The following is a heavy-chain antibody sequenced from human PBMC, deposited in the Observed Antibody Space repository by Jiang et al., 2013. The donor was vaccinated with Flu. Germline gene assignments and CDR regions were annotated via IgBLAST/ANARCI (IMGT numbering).Heavy chain of an antibody. Sequence: SGAEVKKPGSSVKVSCQASGGTFSRYAINWVRQAPGQGLEWLGRIVPIINMAQYAPKFQDRVTITADKPTSTAYMEVYRLTSEDTAVYYCASPISGRNYYYYYGMDVWGQGTTVTVS. CDR1: GGTFSRYA. CDR2: IVPIINMA. V-gene: IGHV1-69*04. J-gene: IGHJ6*02. D-gene: IGHD2-2*02. CDR3: ASPISGRNYYYYYGMDV.